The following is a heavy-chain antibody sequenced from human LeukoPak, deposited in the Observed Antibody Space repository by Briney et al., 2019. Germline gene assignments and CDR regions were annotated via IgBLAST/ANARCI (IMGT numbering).Heavy chain of an antibody. Sequence: SVKVSCKASGFTFTSSGVQWVRQARGPRLEWIGRIVVGSGNTNYAQKFQEGVTITRDMSTSTAYMELSSLRSEDTAVYYCAAGYQLPRADAFDIWGQGTMVTVSS. CDR3: AAGYQLPRADAFDI. J-gene: IGHJ3*02. CDR1: GFTFTSSG. CDR2: IVVGSGNT. V-gene: IGHV1-58*01. D-gene: IGHD2-2*01.